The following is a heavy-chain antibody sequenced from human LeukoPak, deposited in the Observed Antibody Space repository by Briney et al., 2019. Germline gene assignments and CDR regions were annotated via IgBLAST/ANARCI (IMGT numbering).Heavy chain of an antibody. J-gene: IGHJ4*02. D-gene: IGHD2-15*01. Sequence: GGSLRLSCAASGFTVSSNYMSWVRQAPGKGLEWVSVIYSGGSTYYADSVKGRFTISRDNSKNTLYLQMNSLRAEDTAVYYCARAAYSGYCSAGSCYSWGQGTLVTVSS. CDR2: IYSGGST. CDR1: GFTVSSNY. V-gene: IGHV3-53*01. CDR3: ARAAYSGYCSAGSCYS.